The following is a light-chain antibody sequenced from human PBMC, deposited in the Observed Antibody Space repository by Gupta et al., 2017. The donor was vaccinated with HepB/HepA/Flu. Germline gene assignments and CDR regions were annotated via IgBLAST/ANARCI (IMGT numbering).Light chain of an antibody. V-gene: IGLV8-61*01. Sequence: QTVVTQEPSFSVSPGGTVTLTCGLSSGSVSTSYYPSWYQKTPGQAPRTLIYSTNTRSSGVPDRFSSSILGNKAALTITGAQADDESDYYCVLYMGSGIWVFGGGTKLTVL. CDR3: VLYMGSGIWV. CDR2: STN. J-gene: IGLJ3*02. CDR1: SGSVSTSYY.